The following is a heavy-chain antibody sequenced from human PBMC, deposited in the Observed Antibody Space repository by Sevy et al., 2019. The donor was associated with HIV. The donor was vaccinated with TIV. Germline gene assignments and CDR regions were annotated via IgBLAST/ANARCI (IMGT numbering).Heavy chain of an antibody. CDR2: IYPADSAT. CDR1: GYSFITYW. V-gene: IGHV5-51*01. CDR3: ARQFVPSSIPIDSPVAS. J-gene: IGHJ4*02. D-gene: IGHD3-10*01. Sequence: GASLKISCKGSGYSFITYWIGGGRQMPGKGLEWMGIIYPADSATRYSPSFHGQVTISVDNSISTAYLQWSSLKASDTAMYYCARQFVPSSIPIDSPVASWGQGTLVTVSS.